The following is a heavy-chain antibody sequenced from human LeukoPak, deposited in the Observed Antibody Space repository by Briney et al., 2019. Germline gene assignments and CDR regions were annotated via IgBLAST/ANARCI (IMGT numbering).Heavy chain of an antibody. CDR2: MYYSGST. D-gene: IGHD5-18*01. CDR3: ARDIYGYSDY. V-gene: IGHV4-61*01. CDR1: GGSVSSGSYY. J-gene: IGHJ4*02. Sequence: SETLPLTCTVSGGSVSSGSYYWSWIRQPPGKGLEWIANMYYSGSTNYNPSLKSRVTISVNTSKNQFSLRLSSVTAADTAVYYCARDIYGYSDYWGQGTLVTVSS.